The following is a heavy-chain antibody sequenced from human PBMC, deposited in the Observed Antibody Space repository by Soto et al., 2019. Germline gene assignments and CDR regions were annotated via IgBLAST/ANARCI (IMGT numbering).Heavy chain of an antibody. V-gene: IGHV4-39*01. CDR2: IYYRGNS. D-gene: IGHD6-19*01. CDR1: GDSITSIYYY. Sequence: SETLSLTCTVSGDSITSIYYYWGWIRQSPGKGLEWIGSIYYRGNSYYNPSLKSRATMSVDTSTNQFSLKLSSATATDTAVYYCARHVGSGRWAFDIWGQGTTVTVSS. CDR3: ARHVGSGRWAFDI. J-gene: IGHJ3*02.